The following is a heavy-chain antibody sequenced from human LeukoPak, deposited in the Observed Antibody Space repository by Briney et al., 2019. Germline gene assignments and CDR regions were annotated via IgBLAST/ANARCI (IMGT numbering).Heavy chain of an antibody. CDR3: AKDRYSSRWYYFDY. CDR1: GFTFSTYG. J-gene: IGHJ4*02. CDR2: TSGSGGST. D-gene: IGHD6-13*01. V-gene: IGHV3-23*01. Sequence: GGSLRLSCAASGFTFSTYGMTWVRQAPGKGLEWVSATSGSGGSTDYADSVKGRFTISRDNSKNTLYLQMNSLRAEDTAVYYCAKDRYSSRWYYFDYWGQGTLVTVSS.